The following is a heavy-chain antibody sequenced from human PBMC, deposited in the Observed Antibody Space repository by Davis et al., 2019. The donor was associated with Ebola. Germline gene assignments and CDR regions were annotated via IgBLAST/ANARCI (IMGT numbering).Heavy chain of an antibody. Sequence: PSETLSLTCTVSGGSISSGDYYWSWIRQPPGKGLEWIGYIYYSGSTYYNPSLKSRVTISVDTSKNQFSLKLSSVTAADTAVYYCARHRSDYYDSSGSRGVFDYWGQGTLVTVSS. J-gene: IGHJ4*02. CDR1: GGSISSGDYY. CDR2: IYYSGST. D-gene: IGHD3-22*01. CDR3: ARHRSDYYDSSGSRGVFDY. V-gene: IGHV4-30-4*01.